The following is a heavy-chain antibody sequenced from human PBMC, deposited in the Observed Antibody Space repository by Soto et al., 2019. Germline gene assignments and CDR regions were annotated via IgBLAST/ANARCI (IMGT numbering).Heavy chain of an antibody. D-gene: IGHD6-13*01. J-gene: IGHJ6*02. V-gene: IGHV4-31*03. CDR1: GGSISSGGYY. Sequence: KSSETLSLTCTVSGGSISSGGYYWSWIRQHPGKGLERIGYIYYSGSTYYNPSLKSRVTISVDTSKNQFSLKLSSVTAADTAVYYCARDHHSSIGGMDVWGQGTTVTVSS. CDR2: IYYSGST. CDR3: ARDHHSSIGGMDV.